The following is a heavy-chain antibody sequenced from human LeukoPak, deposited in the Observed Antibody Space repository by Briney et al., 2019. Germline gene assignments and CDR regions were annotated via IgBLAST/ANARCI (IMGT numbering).Heavy chain of an antibody. CDR1: VFTFSNYF. Sequence: GVSLRLSCTASVFTFSNYFMICVRQAPGKGRECVSAVSVSGGSTYYADSVKGRFTIPRDNSKNTLYLQMNSLRAEDTPVYYCAKGIEVAGTFDYWGQGALVTVSS. CDR2: VSVSGGST. CDR3: AKGIEVAGTFDY. J-gene: IGHJ4*02. V-gene: IGHV3-23*01. D-gene: IGHD6-19*01.